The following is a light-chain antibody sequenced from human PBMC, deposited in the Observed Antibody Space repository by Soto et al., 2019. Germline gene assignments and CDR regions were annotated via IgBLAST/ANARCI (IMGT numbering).Light chain of an antibody. CDR2: DAS. J-gene: IGKJ1*01. CDR1: QTVNNNY. CDR3: QVYGMSPKT. Sequence: EIVLTQSPGTLSLSPGERATLSCRASQTVNNNYLAWYQQKPGQAPRLLLFDASTRATGIPDRFSGSGSGTDFTLTISRLEPEDFAVYYCQVYGMSPKTFGKGTKVAIK. V-gene: IGKV3-20*01.